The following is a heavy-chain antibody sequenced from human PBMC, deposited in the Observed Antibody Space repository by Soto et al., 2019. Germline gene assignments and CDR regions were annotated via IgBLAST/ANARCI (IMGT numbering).Heavy chain of an antibody. J-gene: IGHJ4*02. V-gene: IGHV4-31*03. CDR1: GGSISSGGYY. CDR2: IYYSGST. CDR3: ARGTYSGSYGRDDY. D-gene: IGHD1-26*01. Sequence: QVQLQESGPGLVKPSQTLSLTCTVSGGSISSGGYYWSWIRQHPGKGLEWIGYIYYSGSTYYNPSPKRRVTISVDTSKNQFSLKLSSVTAADTAVYYCARGTYSGSYGRDDYWGQGTLVTVSS.